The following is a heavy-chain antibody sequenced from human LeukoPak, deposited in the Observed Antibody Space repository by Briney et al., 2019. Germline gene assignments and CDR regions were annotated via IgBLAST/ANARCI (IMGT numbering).Heavy chain of an antibody. CDR2: INHSGST. CDR1: GGSFSGYY. CDR3: ASSSGSVVIATTAFDY. Sequence: SETLSLTCAVYGGSFSGYYWSWIRQSPGKGLEWIGEINHSGSTNYNPSLKSRVTISVDTSKNQFSLKLSSVTAADTAVYYCASSSGSVVIATTAFDYWGQGTLVTVSS. J-gene: IGHJ4*02. V-gene: IGHV4-34*01. D-gene: IGHD2-21*01.